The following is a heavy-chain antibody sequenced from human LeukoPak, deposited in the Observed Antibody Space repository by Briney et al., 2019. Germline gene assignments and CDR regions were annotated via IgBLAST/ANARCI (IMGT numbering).Heavy chain of an antibody. V-gene: IGHV3-7*01. D-gene: IGHD4-17*01. CDR3: ARAPYGDYYYYMDV. J-gene: IGHJ6*03. CDR2: INQDESAK. CDR1: GFTFSRYW. Sequence: QSGGSLRLSCAASGFTFSRYWMSWVRQAPGKGLEWVASINQDESAKQYVDSVKGRFTVSRDNAKNSLFLQMNSLRAEDAAVYYCARAPYGDYYYYMDVWGKGTTVTISS.